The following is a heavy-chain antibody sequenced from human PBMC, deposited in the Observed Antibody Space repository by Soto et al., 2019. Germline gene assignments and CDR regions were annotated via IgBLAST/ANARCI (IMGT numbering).Heavy chain of an antibody. CDR3: AHSPYYTSGYSFDY. Sequence: SGPTLVNPTQTLTLTCNFSGFSLSSNGEGVGWIRQPPGKAREWLALIYWDDSKRYSPSLKSRLTITKDTSKNQVVLTMSKMDPVDTGTYYCAHSPYYTSGYSFDYWGQGIQVTVSS. CDR1: GFSLSSNGEG. V-gene: IGHV2-5*02. CDR2: IYWDDSK. J-gene: IGHJ4*02. D-gene: IGHD3-22*01.